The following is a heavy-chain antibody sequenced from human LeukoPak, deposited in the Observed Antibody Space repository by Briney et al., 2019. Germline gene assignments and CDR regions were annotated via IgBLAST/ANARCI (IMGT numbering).Heavy chain of an antibody. V-gene: IGHV3-9*01. CDR1: GFTFDDCA. J-gene: IGHJ4*02. CDR3: AKDQCSSTGCYEFDY. Sequence: GRSVRLSCAASGFTFDDCAMHWVRHAPGKGLEWVSGISWNSGTIVYADSVKGRFTISRDNAKNSLYLQMNSLRPEDTALYYCAKDQCSSTGCYEFDYWGQGTLVTVSS. CDR2: ISWNSGTI. D-gene: IGHD2-2*01.